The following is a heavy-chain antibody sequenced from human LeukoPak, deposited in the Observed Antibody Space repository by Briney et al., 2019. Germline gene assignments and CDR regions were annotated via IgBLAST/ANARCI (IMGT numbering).Heavy chain of an antibody. V-gene: IGHV4-59*01. Sequence: SETLSLTCTVSGGSISSYYWSWIRQPPGKGLEWIGYIYYSGSTNYNPSLKSRVTISVDTSKNQFSLKLSSVTAADTAVYYCARVYGYNYLLDYWGQGTLVTVSS. CDR2: IYYSGST. CDR3: ARVYGYNYLLDY. J-gene: IGHJ4*02. CDR1: GGSISSYY. D-gene: IGHD5-24*01.